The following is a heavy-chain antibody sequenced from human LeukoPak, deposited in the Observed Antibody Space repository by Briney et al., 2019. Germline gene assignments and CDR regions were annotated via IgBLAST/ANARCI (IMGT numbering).Heavy chain of an antibody. CDR1: GGPFSSYW. V-gene: IGHV3-7*01. Sequence: GGSLRLSCAASGGPFSSYWMSWVRQAPGKGLEWVANINKDGSEKYYVDSVKGRFTISRDNAKNSLYLQMNSLRAEDTAVYYCARDDLLWDSDAFDIWGQGTMVTVSS. CDR3: ARDDLLWDSDAFDI. J-gene: IGHJ3*02. D-gene: IGHD2-21*01. CDR2: INKDGSEK.